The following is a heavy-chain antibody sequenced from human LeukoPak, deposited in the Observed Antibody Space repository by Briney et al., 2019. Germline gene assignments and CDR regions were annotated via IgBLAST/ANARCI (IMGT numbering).Heavy chain of an antibody. D-gene: IGHD3-16*01. CDR2: INHSGST. V-gene: IGHV4-34*01. Sequence: PSETLSLTCAVYGGSFSGYYWSWIRQPPGKGLEWIGEINHSGSTNYNPSLKSRVTISVDTSKNQFSLKLSSVTAADTAVYYCARGPYSQKGYFDYWGQGTLVTVSS. CDR3: ARGPYSQKGYFDY. J-gene: IGHJ4*02. CDR1: GGSFSGYY.